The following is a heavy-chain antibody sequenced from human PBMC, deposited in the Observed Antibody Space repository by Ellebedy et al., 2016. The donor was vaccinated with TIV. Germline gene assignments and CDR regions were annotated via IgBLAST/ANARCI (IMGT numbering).Heavy chain of an antibody. Sequence: SGPTLVKPTETLTLTCTVSGFSLTDGRMGVSWIRQAPGKALEWLAHIFSNDEKSYSTSLYSRLTISKDTSKSQVVLTMTNMDPVDTATYYCARIQGQYKNNWFDPWGQGTQVTVSS. D-gene: IGHD1-14*01. CDR3: ARIQGQYKNNWFDP. CDR2: IFSNDEK. CDR1: GFSLTDGRMG. J-gene: IGHJ5*02. V-gene: IGHV2-26*01.